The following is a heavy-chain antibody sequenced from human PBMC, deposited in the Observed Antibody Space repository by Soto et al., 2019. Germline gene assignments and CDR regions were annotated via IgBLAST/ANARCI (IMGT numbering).Heavy chain of an antibody. CDR2: IYYSGST. D-gene: IGHD3-3*01. V-gene: IGHV4-39*01. J-gene: IGHJ6*02. Sequence: PSETLSLTCTVSGGSISGSSYYWGWIRQPPGKGLEWIGSIYYSGSTYYNPSLKSRVTISVDTSKNQFSLKLSSVTAADTAVYYCARQGASGYYTDYYYGMDVWGQGTTVTVSS. CDR1: GGSISGSSYY. CDR3: ARQGASGYYTDYYYGMDV.